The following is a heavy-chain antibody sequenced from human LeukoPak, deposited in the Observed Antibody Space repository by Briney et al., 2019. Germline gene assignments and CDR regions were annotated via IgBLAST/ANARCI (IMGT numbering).Heavy chain of an antibody. Sequence: SETLSLTCAVYGGSFSGYYWSWLRQPPGKGLEWIGEINHSGSTNYNPSLKSRVTISVDTSKNQFSLKLSSVTAADTAVYYCARHRGVRGVISITHNAFDIWGQGTMVTVSS. CDR1: GGSFSGYY. CDR3: ARHRGVRGVISITHNAFDI. D-gene: IGHD3-10*01. CDR2: INHSGST. V-gene: IGHV4-34*01. J-gene: IGHJ3*02.